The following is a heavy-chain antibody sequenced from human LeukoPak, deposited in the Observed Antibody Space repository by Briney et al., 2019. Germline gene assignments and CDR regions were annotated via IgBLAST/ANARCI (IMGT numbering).Heavy chain of an antibody. CDR2: IYYSGST. J-gene: IGHJ3*02. Sequence: SETLSHTCTVSGGSISSYYWSWIRQPPGKGLEWIGYIYYSGSTNYNPSLKSRVTISVDTSKNQFSLKLSSVTAADTAVYYCARLLWFGELSNAFDIWGQGTMVTVSS. CDR3: ARLLWFGELSNAFDI. CDR1: GGSISSYY. V-gene: IGHV4-59*01. D-gene: IGHD3-10*01.